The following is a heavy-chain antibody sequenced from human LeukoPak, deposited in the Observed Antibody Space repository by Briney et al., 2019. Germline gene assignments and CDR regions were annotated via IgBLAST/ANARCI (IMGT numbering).Heavy chain of an antibody. D-gene: IGHD6-19*01. Sequence: LSLACAVSGFAFSSWNMNWVRQAPGKGLVGGLYNSSSSTNKYYAESVKGRVTTSRDKAKNSLYLQVNTVRDDDTAVYYCARDPPYSSAWQTYHSLDYWGQGTLVTVSS. CDR3: ARDPPYSSAWQTYHSLDY. CDR1: GFAFSSWN. J-gene: IGHJ4*02. CDR2: NSSSSTNK. V-gene: IGHV3-48*02.